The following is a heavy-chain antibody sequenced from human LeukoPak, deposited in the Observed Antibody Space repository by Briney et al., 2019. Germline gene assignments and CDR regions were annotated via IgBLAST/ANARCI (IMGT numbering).Heavy chain of an antibody. CDR2: ISGSGETT. J-gene: IGHJ4*02. CDR1: GFTFSSYG. D-gene: IGHD3-22*01. V-gene: IGHV3-23*01. Sequence: GGSLRLSCAASGFTFSSYGTTWLRQTPAKGLEWVSAISGSGETTYYSDSVKGRFTISRDNSKNTLFLQMNSLRVEDAAMYYCAKTHGYFDQWGQGTLVAVSS. CDR3: AKTHGYFDQ.